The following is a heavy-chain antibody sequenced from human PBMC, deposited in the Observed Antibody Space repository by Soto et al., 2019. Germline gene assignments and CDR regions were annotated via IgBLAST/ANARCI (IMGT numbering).Heavy chain of an antibody. V-gene: IGHV1-69*01. Sequence: QVQLVQSGAEVKKPGSSVKVSCKASGGTFSSYAISWVRQAPGQGLEWMGGIIPIFGTANYAQKFQGRVTINADESTSTAYMELRSLRPEDTAVYYCAREESSTSGLEYWGQGTLVTVSS. CDR2: IIPIFGTA. J-gene: IGHJ4*02. CDR1: GGTFSSYA. CDR3: AREESSTSGLEY. D-gene: IGHD2-2*01.